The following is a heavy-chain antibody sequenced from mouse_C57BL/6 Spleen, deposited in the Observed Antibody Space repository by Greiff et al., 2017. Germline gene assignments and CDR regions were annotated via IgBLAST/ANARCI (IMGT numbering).Heavy chain of an antibody. CDR1: GYTFTSYW. J-gene: IGHJ3*01. CDR2: IDPSDSET. D-gene: IGHD4-1*02. CDR3: ARRGTTGKDWFAY. V-gene: IGHV1-52*01. Sequence: VQLQQPGAELVRPGSSVKLSCKASGYTFTSYWMHWVKQRPIQGLEWIGNIDPSDSETHYNQKFKDKATLTVDKSSSTAYMQLSSLTSEDSAVYYCARRGTTGKDWFAYWGQGTLVTVSA.